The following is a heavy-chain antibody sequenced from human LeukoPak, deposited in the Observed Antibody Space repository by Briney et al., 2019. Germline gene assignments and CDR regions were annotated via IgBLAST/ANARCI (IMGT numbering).Heavy chain of an antibody. D-gene: IGHD5-12*01. CDR1: GGSISTYY. CDR2: ISHSGST. J-gene: IGHJ2*01. CDR3: ARALVRATMVWYFDL. V-gene: IGHV4-34*01. Sequence: SETLSLTCTVSGGSISTYYWSWIRQPPGKGLEWIGEISHSGSTNYSPSLKSRVTISVDTSKNQFSLNLSSVTAADTAVYYCARALVRATMVWYFDLWGRGTLVTVSS.